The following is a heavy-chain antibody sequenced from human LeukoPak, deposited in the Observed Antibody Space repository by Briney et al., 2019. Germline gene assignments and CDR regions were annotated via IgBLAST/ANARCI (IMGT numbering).Heavy chain of an antibody. CDR2: ISSSSSYI. CDR3: ARPTWRHFDY. V-gene: IGHV3-21*01. CDR1: GFTFSSYS. Sequence: GGSLRLSCAASGFTFSSYSMNWVRQAPGKGLEWVSSISSSSSYIYYADSVEGRFTISRDNAKNSLYLQMSSLRAEDTAVYYCARPTWRHFDYWGQGTLVTVSS. D-gene: IGHD5-24*01. J-gene: IGHJ4*02.